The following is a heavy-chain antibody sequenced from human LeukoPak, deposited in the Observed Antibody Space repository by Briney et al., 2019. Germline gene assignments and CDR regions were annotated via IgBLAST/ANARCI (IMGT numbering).Heavy chain of an antibody. D-gene: IGHD3-10*01. Sequence: SETLSLTCTVSGGSISSYYWSWIRQPAGKGLEWIGRIYTSGSTNYNPSLKSRVTMSVDTSKNQFSLKLSSVTAADTAVYYCARDRFTMVRGVFDYWGQGTLVTVSS. J-gene: IGHJ4*02. CDR3: ARDRFTMVRGVFDY. CDR2: IYTSGST. V-gene: IGHV4-4*07. CDR1: GGSISSYY.